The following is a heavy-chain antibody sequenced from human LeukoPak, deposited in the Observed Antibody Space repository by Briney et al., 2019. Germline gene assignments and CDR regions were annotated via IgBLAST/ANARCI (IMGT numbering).Heavy chain of an antibody. V-gene: IGHV4-59*13. Sequence: SETLSLTCTVSGGSTSSYYWSWIRQPPGKGLEWIGYIYYSGSTNYNPSLKSRVTISVDTSKNQFSLKLSSVTAADTAVYYCARLYIKEVWVNAFDIWGQGTMVTVSS. J-gene: IGHJ3*02. CDR2: IYYSGST. CDR1: GGSTSSYY. D-gene: IGHD1-14*01. CDR3: ARLYIKEVWVNAFDI.